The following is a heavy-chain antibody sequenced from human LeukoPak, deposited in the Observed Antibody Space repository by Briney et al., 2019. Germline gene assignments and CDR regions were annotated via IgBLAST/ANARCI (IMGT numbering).Heavy chain of an antibody. Sequence: PGGSLRLSCAASGFTFSNYWMTWVRQAPGKGLEWVANIKQDGSEKYYVDSVKGRFTISRDNAKNSLYLQMNSLRAEDTAVYYCARAPPGSYYDFWSGYYQNGRLDYWGQGTLVTVSS. CDR2: IKQDGSEK. D-gene: IGHD3-3*01. J-gene: IGHJ4*02. V-gene: IGHV3-7*01. CDR3: ARAPPGSYYDFWSGYYQNGRLDY. CDR1: GFTFSNYW.